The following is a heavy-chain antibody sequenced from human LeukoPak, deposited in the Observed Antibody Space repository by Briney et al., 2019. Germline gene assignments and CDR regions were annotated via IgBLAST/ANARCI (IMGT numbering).Heavy chain of an antibody. CDR2: IYYSGST. CDR1: GGSVNSGNYY. J-gene: IGHJ4*02. CDR3: ARRTTVTIPFGY. Sequence: SETLSLTCTVSGGSVNSGNYYWSWIRQPPGKGLEWIGFIYYSGSTNYNPSLKSRVTISVDTSKNQFSLKLSSVTAADTAVYYCARRTTVTIPFGYWGQGTLVTVSS. V-gene: IGHV4-61*01. D-gene: IGHD4-11*01.